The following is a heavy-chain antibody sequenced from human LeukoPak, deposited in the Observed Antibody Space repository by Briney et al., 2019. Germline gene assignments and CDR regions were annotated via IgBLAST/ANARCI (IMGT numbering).Heavy chain of an antibody. Sequence: ASVKVSCKTSGYTFTGSYLHWVRQVPGQGLEWMGWTNPSTGGTKSAQQFEGRVTMTRDTSNTTGYLELRSLRPDDTATYYCARGGAFCSITTCHEFDHWGQGTLVIVSS. D-gene: IGHD2-2*01. CDR2: TNPSTGGT. J-gene: IGHJ4*02. V-gene: IGHV1-2*02. CDR1: GYTFTGSY. CDR3: ARGGAFCSITTCHEFDH.